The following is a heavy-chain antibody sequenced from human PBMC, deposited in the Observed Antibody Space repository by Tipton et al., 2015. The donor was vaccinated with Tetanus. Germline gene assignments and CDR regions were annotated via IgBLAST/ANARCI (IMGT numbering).Heavy chain of an antibody. CDR3: ARDPHTIRTGNHRGFDY. V-gene: IGHV3-7*03. Sequence: SLRLSCAASGFDFRSDWMTWVRQAPGKGLEWVANIKQDGNEKYPVDSVKGRFTISRDNGKNLLYLQMNSLRVEDTAVYYCARDPHTIRTGNHRGFDYWGQGTKVTVSS. CDR2: IKQDGNEK. CDR1: GFDFRSDW. D-gene: IGHD3-10*01. J-gene: IGHJ4*02.